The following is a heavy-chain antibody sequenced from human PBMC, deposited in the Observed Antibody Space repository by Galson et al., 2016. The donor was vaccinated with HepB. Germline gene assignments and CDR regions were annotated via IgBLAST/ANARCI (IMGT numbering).Heavy chain of an antibody. CDR2: IRSKDYTYAT. CDR1: GFTFGGSA. D-gene: IGHD3-10*01. CDR3: TSDYGSGSHYYFHYGMDV. J-gene: IGHJ6*02. Sequence: SLRLSCAASGFTFGGSAVHWVRQASGKGLEWVGRIRSKDYTYATTYGASAKGRFTISRDDSKNTAYLQMNSLKAEDTAVYYCTSDYGSGSHYYFHYGMDVWGQGTTVTVSS. V-gene: IGHV3-73*01.